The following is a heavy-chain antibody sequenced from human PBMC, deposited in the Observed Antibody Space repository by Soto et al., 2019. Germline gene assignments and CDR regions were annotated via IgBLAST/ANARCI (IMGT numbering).Heavy chain of an antibody. CDR1: GFTFSSYG. J-gene: IGHJ6*02. CDR3: AKDVSSWSYYYYGMDV. CDR2: ISYDGSNK. V-gene: IGHV3-30*18. D-gene: IGHD6-13*01. Sequence: ESGGGVVQPGRSLRLSCAASGFTFSSYGMHWVRQAPGKGLEWVAVISYDGSNKYYADSVKGRFTISRDNSKNTLYLQMNSLRAEDTAVYYCAKDVSSWSYYYYGMDVWGQGTTVTASS.